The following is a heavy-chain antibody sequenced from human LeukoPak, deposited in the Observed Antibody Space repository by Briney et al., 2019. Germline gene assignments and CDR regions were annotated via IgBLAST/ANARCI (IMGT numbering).Heavy chain of an antibody. CDR1: GFTFASYG. CDR3: ARDPPHYSSSWYYFDY. J-gene: IGHJ4*02. V-gene: IGHV3-23*01. CDR2: INNGGGAT. D-gene: IGHD6-13*01. Sequence: PGGSLRLSCAASGFTFASYGMTWVRQAPGKGLEWVSGINNGGGATFYADSVKGRFTISRDNSKNTLYLQMNSLRDEDTAIYYCARDPPHYSSSWYYFDYWGQGTLVTVSS.